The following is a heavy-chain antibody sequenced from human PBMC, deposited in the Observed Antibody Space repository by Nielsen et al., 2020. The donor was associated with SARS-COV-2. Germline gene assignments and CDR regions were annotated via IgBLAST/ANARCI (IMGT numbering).Heavy chain of an antibody. CDR1: GFTFSVAA. CDR3: ARGGYCSSTSCYDFQLNDAFDI. D-gene: IGHD2-2*01. V-gene: IGHV3-7*01. J-gene: IGHJ3*02. CDR2: IKQDGSEK. Sequence: GESLKISCVASGFTFSVAAMSWVRQAPGKGLEWVANIKQDGSEKYYVDSVKGRFTISRDNAKNSLYLQMNSLRAEDTAVYYCARGGYCSSTSCYDFQLNDAFDIWGQGTMVTVSS.